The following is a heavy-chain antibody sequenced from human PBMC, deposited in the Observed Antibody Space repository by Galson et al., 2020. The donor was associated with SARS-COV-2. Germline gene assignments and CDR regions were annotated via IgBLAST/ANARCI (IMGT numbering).Heavy chain of an antibody. Sequence: GESLKISCAASGFTFSSYWMSWVRQAPGKGLEWVANIKQDGSEKYYVDSVKGRFTISRDNAKNSLYLQMNSLRAEDTAVYYCARDGNYYDSSGYLANRNNAFYIWGQGTMVTVSS. J-gene: IGHJ3*02. D-gene: IGHD3-22*01. CDR1: GFTFSSYW. V-gene: IGHV3-7*01. CDR3: ARDGNYYDSSGYLANRNNAFYI. CDR2: IKQDGSEK.